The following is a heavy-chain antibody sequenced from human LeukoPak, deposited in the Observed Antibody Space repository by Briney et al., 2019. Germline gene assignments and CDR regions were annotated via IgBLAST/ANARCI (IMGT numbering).Heavy chain of an antibody. CDR2: INHSGST. Sequence: PSETLSLTCAVYGGSFSGYYWSWIRQPPGKGLEWIGGINHSGSTNYNPSLKSRVTISVDTSKNQFSLKLSSVTAADTAVYYCARDRGYSYGTFDYWGQGTLVTVSS. CDR3: ARDRGYSYGTFDY. J-gene: IGHJ4*02. CDR1: GGSFSGYY. D-gene: IGHD5-18*01. V-gene: IGHV4-34*01.